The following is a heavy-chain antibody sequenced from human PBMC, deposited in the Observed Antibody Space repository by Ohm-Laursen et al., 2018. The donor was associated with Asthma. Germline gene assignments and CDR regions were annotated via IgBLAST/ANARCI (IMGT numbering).Heavy chain of an antibody. CDR2: ISTASSFI. CDR3: ARIGPEWELPGREYSLHH. D-gene: IGHD1-26*01. J-gene: IGHJ1*01. Sequence: SLRLSCAASGYTLRRDSIHWVRQIPGKGMEWVASISTASSFIYYADSVRGRFTTSRDNARNSVYLQMNSLRAEDTALYYCARIGPEWELPGREYSLHHWGEGTLVTVSS. CDR1: GYTLRRDS. V-gene: IGHV3-21*01.